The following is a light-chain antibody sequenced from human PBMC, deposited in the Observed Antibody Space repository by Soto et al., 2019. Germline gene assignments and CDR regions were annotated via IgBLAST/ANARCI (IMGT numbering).Light chain of an antibody. J-gene: IGLJ1*01. CDR3: SSYAGSNNV. CDR1: SSDVGGYNY. Sequence: QSVLTQPPSASGSPGQSVAISCTGTSSDVGGYNYVSWYQQHPGKAPKLMIYEVNKRPSGVPDRFSGSKSGNTASLTVSGLQADDESDYYCSSYAGSNNVFGTGNKRTVL. V-gene: IGLV2-8*01. CDR2: EVN.